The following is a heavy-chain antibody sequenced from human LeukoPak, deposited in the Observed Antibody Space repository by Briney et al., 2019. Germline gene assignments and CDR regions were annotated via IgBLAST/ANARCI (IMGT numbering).Heavy chain of an antibody. Sequence: GGSLRLSCAASGFTFSYYNMNWVRQAPGKGLEWVSYISGSSTTIYYADSVKGRFTISRGNAKNSLYLQMNTLRAEDTAVYYCARDTEWLAFDYWGQGTLVTVSS. CDR2: ISGSSTTI. J-gene: IGHJ4*02. D-gene: IGHD6-19*01. V-gene: IGHV3-48*01. CDR1: GFTFSYYN. CDR3: ARDTEWLAFDY.